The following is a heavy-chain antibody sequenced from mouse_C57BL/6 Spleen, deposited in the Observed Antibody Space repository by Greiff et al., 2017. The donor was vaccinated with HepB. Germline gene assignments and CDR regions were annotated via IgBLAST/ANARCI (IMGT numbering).Heavy chain of an antibody. D-gene: IGHD2-13*01. V-gene: IGHV1-50*01. CDR2: IDPSDSYT. CDR1: GYTFTSYW. CDR3: ARNPVRYFDY. Sequence: QVQLQQPGAELVKPGASVKLSCKASGYTFTSYWMQWVKQRPGQGLEWIGEIDPSDSYTNYNQKFKGKATLTVDTSSSTAYMQLSSLTSEDSAVYYCARNPVRYFDYWGQGTTLTVSS. J-gene: IGHJ2*01.